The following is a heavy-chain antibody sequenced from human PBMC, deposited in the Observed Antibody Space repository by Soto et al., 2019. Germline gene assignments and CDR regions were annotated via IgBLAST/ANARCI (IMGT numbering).Heavy chain of an antibody. Sequence: QVQLQESGPGLVKPSETLSLTCTVSGGSISSYYWSWIRQPPGKGLEWIGYIYYSGSTNYNPSLKRRVTIAVDTSKNQFSLKLSSVTAADTAVYYCARERQWLALDYWGQGTLVTVSS. V-gene: IGHV4-59*01. CDR3: ARERQWLALDY. CDR1: GGSISSYY. D-gene: IGHD6-19*01. CDR2: IYYSGST. J-gene: IGHJ4*02.